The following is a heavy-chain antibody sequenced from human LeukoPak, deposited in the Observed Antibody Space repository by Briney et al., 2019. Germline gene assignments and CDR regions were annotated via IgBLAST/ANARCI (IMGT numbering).Heavy chain of an antibody. CDR3: ARGGYTVTTPLDY. CDR2: ISYDGSNK. D-gene: IGHD4-17*01. CDR1: GFTFSSYA. J-gene: IGHJ4*02. Sequence: GGSLRLSCAASGFTFSSYAMHWVRQAPGKGLEWVAVISYDGSNKYYADSVKDRFTISRDNSKNTLYLQMNSLRAEDTAVYYCARGGYTVTTPLDYWGQGTLVTVSS. V-gene: IGHV3-30-3*01.